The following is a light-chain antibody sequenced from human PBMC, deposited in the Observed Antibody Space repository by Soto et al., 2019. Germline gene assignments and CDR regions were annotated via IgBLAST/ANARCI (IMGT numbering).Light chain of an antibody. Sequence: QSVLTQPPSASGSPGQSVTISCTGTSSDVADYNYVSWYQQYPGKAPKLIIYEVSKRPSGVPDRFSGYKSGNTASLTVSGLQAEDEADYYCSSYAGSNNWVFGGGTKVTVL. CDR3: SSYAGSNNWV. J-gene: IGLJ3*02. CDR2: EVS. V-gene: IGLV2-8*01. CDR1: SSDVADYNY.